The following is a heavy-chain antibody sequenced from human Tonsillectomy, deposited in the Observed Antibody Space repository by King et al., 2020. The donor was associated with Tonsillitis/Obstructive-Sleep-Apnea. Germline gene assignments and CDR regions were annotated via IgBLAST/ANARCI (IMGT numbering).Heavy chain of an antibody. Sequence: VQLVESGGDLVQPGGSLRLSCATSGFTFSSYGMHWVRQAPGKGLEWVAVIWYDGSDKYYADSVKGRFTISRDNSKTTLYLQMDSLRAEDTAVYYCARSNGSYHFDYWGQGPLVTVS. CDR3: ARSNGSYHFDY. J-gene: IGHJ4*02. D-gene: IGHD1-26*01. CDR1: GFTFSSYG. CDR2: IWYDGSDK. V-gene: IGHV3-33*01.